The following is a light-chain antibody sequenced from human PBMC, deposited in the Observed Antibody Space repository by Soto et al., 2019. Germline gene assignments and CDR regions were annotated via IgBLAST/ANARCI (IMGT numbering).Light chain of an antibody. V-gene: IGKV1-39*01. CDR1: RDIGSD. Sequence: QMTQSPSSLSASVGDRITITCRASRDIGSDLSWYQQKPGKAPTLLIYAASNLQGGIPSRFSGSGSETDFTLTINSLQPEDFATYFCQQSYSTPWTFGQGTKVDIK. J-gene: IGKJ1*01. CDR3: QQSYSTPWT. CDR2: AAS.